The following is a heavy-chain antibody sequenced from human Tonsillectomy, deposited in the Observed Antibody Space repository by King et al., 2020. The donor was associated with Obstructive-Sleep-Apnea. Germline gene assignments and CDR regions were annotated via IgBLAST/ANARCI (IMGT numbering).Heavy chain of an antibody. V-gene: IGHV4-38-2*02. CDR2: IYHSGST. D-gene: IGHD2-15*01. CDR3: ARDPNSGGGSCYFDY. J-gene: IGHJ4*02. CDR1: GYSISSGFY. Sequence: VQLQESGPGLVKPSETLSLTCTVSGYSISSGFYWGWIRQPPGKGLEWIGSIYHSGSTYYNPSLRSRVTMSVDTSNNQSSLKLRSFTAADTAVYYCARDPNSGGGSCYFDYWGQGTLVAVSS.